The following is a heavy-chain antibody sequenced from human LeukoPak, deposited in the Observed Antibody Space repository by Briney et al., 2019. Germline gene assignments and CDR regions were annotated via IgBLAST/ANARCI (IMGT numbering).Heavy chain of an antibody. CDR1: GDSISSGIHY. Sequence: PSQTLSLTCTVSGDSISSGIHYWSWIRQPPGKGLEWIGYIYYSGSTNYNPSLKSRVTISVDTSKNQFSLKLSSVTAADTAVYYCARGHISAISWFDPWGQGTLVTVSS. V-gene: IGHV4-61*01. CDR3: ARGHISAISWFDP. D-gene: IGHD2-21*01. J-gene: IGHJ5*02. CDR2: IYYSGST.